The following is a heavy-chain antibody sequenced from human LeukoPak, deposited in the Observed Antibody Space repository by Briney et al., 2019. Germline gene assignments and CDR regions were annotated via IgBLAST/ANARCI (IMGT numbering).Heavy chain of an antibody. Sequence: PGGSLRLSCAASGFTFSSYGMHWVRQAPGKGLEWVAVISYDGSNKYYADSVKGRFTISRDNSKNTLYLQMNSLRAEDTAVYYCAKDLRGEWARAFDIWGQGTMVTVSS. CDR2: ISYDGSNK. V-gene: IGHV3-30*18. CDR1: GFTFSSYG. J-gene: IGHJ3*02. D-gene: IGHD1-26*01. CDR3: AKDLRGEWARAFDI.